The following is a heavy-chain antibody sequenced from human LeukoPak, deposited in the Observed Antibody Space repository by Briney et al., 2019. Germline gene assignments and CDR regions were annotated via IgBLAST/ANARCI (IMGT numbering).Heavy chain of an antibody. D-gene: IGHD3-22*01. J-gene: IGHJ4*02. V-gene: IGHV4-34*01. CDR2: INHSGST. CDR3: ARGITYYYDSSGYADY. CDR1: GGSFSGYY. Sequence: PSETLSLTCAVYGGSFSGYYWSWIRQPPGKGLEWIGEINHSGSTNYNPSLKSRVTISVDTSKNQFSLKLSSVTAADTAVYYCARGITYYYDSSGYADYWGQGTLVTASS.